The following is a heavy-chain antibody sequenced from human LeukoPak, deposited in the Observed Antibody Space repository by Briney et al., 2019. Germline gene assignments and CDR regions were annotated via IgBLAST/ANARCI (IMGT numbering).Heavy chain of an antibody. CDR2: ISGYNGNT. CDR1: GYTFSSYG. D-gene: IGHD5-12*01. V-gene: IGHV1-18*01. J-gene: IGHJ4*02. Sequence: ASVGVSCKASGYTFSSYGIAWVRQAPGQGLEWMGWISGYNGNTNYAQKLQGRVSMTTDTSTTTAYMELRSLTSDDTAFYYCARSSLGTITAGPFDYWGQGTLVTVSS. CDR3: ARSSLGTITAGPFDY.